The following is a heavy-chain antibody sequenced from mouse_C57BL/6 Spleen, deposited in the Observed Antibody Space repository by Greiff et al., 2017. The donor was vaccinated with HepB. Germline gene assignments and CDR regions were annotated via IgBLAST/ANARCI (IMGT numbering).Heavy chain of an antibody. CDR2: IYPGSGNT. D-gene: IGHD1-1*01. Sequence: QVQLKQSGAELVRPGASVKLSCKASGYTFTDYYINWVKQRPGQGLEWIARIYPGSGNTYYNEKFKGKATLTAEKSSSTAYMQLSSLTSEDSAVYFCARSPGSSWFAYWGQGTLVTVSA. CDR1: GYTFTDYY. V-gene: IGHV1-76*01. J-gene: IGHJ3*01. CDR3: ARSPGSSWFAY.